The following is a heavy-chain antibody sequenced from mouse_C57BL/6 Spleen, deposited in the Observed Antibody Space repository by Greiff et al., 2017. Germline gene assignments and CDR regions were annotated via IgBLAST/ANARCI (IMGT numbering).Heavy chain of an antibody. V-gene: IGHV1-80*01. CDR1: GYAFSSYW. Sequence: QVQLKESGAELVKPGASVKISCKASGYAFSSYWMNWVKQRPGKGLEWIGQIYPGDGDTNYNGKFKGKATLTADKSSSTAYMQLSSLTSEDSAVIFCASERDWYFDVWGTGTTVTVSS. CDR3: ASERDWYFDV. J-gene: IGHJ1*03. CDR2: IYPGDGDT.